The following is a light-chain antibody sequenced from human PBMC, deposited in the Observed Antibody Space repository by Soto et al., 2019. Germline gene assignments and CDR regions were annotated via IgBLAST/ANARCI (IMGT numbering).Light chain of an antibody. V-gene: IGKV3-20*01. CDR3: QQYTT. CDR1: QSVSSSY. J-gene: IGKJ1*01. CDR2: GAS. Sequence: EIVLTQSPGTLSLSPGERATLSCRASQSVSSSYLAWYQQKPGQAPRLLIYGASSSATGIPDRFSGSGSGTDFTLTISRLEPEDFAVYYCQQYTTFGQGTKVEIK.